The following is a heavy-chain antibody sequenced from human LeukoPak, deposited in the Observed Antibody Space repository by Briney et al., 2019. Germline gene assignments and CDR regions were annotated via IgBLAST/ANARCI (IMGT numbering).Heavy chain of an antibody. Sequence: GGSLRLSCAASGFTFSRYWMSWVRQAPGKGLEWVANINQDGGVIYYVDSVKGRFTISRDNAKDSLYLEMNSLRAEDTAVYFCARVYCNGVCYSYFGYWGQGSLVTVSS. J-gene: IGHJ4*02. CDR3: ARVYCNGVCYSYFGY. CDR2: INQDGGVI. V-gene: IGHV3-7*01. D-gene: IGHD2-8*01. CDR1: GFTFSRYW.